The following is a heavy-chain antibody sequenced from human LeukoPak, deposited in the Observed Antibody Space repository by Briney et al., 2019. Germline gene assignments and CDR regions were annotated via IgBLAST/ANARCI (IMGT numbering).Heavy chain of an antibody. CDR3: ARRSARYYMDV. V-gene: IGHV1-8*03. CDR2: MNPNSGNT. CDR1: GYTFTSYG. J-gene: IGHJ6*03. Sequence: ASVKVSCKASGYTFTSYGISWVRQAPGQGLEWMGWMNPNSGNTGYAQKFQGRVTITRNTSISTAYMELSSLRSEDTAVYYCARRSARYYMDVWGKGTTVTVSS. D-gene: IGHD6-19*01.